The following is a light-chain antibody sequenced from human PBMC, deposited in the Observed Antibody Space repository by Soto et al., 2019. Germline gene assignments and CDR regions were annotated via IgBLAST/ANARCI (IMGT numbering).Light chain of an antibody. CDR3: LTWDSSLSAHV. V-gene: IGLV1-51*02. Sequence: TQPPSGYAAPRQKGPISCSGKKANIGQNYVSWYQQLPGTAPKVLIYETNIRPSEIPDRFSGSKSGTSATLGITGLQTGDEADYYCLTWDSSLSAHVFGTGTKVTVL. CDR1: KANIGQNY. J-gene: IGLJ1*01. CDR2: ETN.